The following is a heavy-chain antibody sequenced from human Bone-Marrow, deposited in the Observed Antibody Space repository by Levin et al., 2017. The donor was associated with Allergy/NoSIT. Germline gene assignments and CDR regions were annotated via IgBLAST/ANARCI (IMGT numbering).Heavy chain of an antibody. CDR3: SSGDFDFWSGYYSFEY. Sequence: KSGGSLRLSCAASGLTFTNAWMNWVRQAPGKGLEWVGLIKTNADGGTIDYAAPVKGRFTISRDDSNNTLYLHMSSLKAEDTAVYYCSSGDFDFWSGYYSFEYWGQGTLVTVSS. V-gene: IGHV3-15*01. J-gene: IGHJ4*02. D-gene: IGHD3-3*01. CDR1: GLTFTNAW. CDR2: IKTNADGGTI.